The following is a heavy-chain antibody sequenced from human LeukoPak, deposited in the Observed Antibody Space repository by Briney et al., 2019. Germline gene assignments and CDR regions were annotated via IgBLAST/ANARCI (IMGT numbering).Heavy chain of an antibody. J-gene: IGHJ4*02. V-gene: IGHV3-49*04. Sequence: GGSLRLSCAASGFIFTNYAMSWVRQAPGKGLEWVGFIRSKAYGGTTEYAASVKGRFTISRDDSKSIAYLQMNSLKTEDTAVYYCTSGTGYYFDYWGQGTLVTVSS. CDR2: IRSKAYGGTT. D-gene: IGHD3-10*01. CDR1: GFIFTNYA. CDR3: TSGTGYYFDY.